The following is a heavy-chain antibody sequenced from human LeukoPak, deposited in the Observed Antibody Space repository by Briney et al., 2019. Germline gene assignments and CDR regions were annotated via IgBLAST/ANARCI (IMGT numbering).Heavy chain of an antibody. CDR1: GFTFSTDV. J-gene: IGHJ6*02. CDR2: ISGSGGNT. Sequence: AGGSLRLSCAASGFTFSTDVMSWVRQAPGKGLEYVSAISGSGGNTYYADSVKGRFTISRDNSKNMLYLQMNSLRAEDTAVYYCAKVSGRIQIWPQPFGDGMDVWGQGTTVTVSS. D-gene: IGHD3-10*01. CDR3: AKVSGRIQIWPQPFGDGMDV. V-gene: IGHV3-23*01.